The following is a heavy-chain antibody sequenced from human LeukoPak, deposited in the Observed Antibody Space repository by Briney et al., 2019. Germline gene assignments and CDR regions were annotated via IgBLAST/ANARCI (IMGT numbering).Heavy chain of an antibody. CDR1: GFTFSSYE. J-gene: IGHJ4*02. D-gene: IGHD3-9*01. Sequence: QPGGSLRLSCAASGFTFSSYEMNWVRQAPGKGLEWVSYISSSGSTIYYADSVKGRFTISRDNSKNTLYLQMNSLRDEDTAVYYCAKGSYYNILTGFSSRLPPDYWGQGTLVTVSS. CDR3: AKGSYYNILTGFSSRLPPDY. V-gene: IGHV3-48*03. CDR2: ISSSGSTI.